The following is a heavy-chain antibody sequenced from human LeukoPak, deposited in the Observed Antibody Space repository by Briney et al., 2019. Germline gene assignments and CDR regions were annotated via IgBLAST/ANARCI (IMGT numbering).Heavy chain of an antibody. CDR2: INPGGGNT. V-gene: IGHV1-46*01. CDR1: GYTFTNYY. CDR3: ARSTYYDILTGSDY. D-gene: IGHD3-9*01. J-gene: IGHJ4*02. Sequence: ASVKVSCKASGYTFTNYYMHWVRQAPGQGLEWMGIINPGGGNTIYAQKFQGRVTMTRDTSTSTVYMELSSLRSEDTAVYYCARSTYYDILTGSDYWGQGTLVTVSS.